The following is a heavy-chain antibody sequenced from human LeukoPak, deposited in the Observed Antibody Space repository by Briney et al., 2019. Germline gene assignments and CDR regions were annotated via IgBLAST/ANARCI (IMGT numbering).Heavy chain of an antibody. Sequence: ASVKVSCKPSVYTFTSYGISWVRQTPGQGLEWMGWISAYNGNTNYAQKLQGRVTMTTDTSTSTAYMELRSLRSDDTAVYYCARVLFGELLLFDYWGQGTLVTVSS. CDR2: ISAYNGNT. J-gene: IGHJ4*02. V-gene: IGHV1-18*01. CDR1: VYTFTSYG. CDR3: ARVLFGELLLFDY. D-gene: IGHD3-10*01.